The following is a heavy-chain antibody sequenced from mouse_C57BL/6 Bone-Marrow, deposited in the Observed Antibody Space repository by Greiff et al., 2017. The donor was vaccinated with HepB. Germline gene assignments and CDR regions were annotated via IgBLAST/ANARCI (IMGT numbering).Heavy chain of an antibody. CDR2: SRNKANDYTT. J-gene: IGHJ4*01. CDR1: GFTFSDFY. V-gene: IGHV7-1*01. CDR3: ARDRTGDYYAMDY. D-gene: IGHD4-1*01. Sequence: EVKLQESGGGLVQSGRSLRLSCATSGFTFSDFYMEWVRQAPGKGLEWIAASRNKANDYTTEYSASVKGRFIVSRDTSQSILYLQMNALRAEDTAIYYCARDRTGDYYAMDYWGQGTSVTVSS.